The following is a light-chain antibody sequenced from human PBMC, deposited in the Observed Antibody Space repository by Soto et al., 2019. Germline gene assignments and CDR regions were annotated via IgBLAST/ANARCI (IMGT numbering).Light chain of an antibody. CDR3: QQRSNWPPIT. V-gene: IGKV3-11*01. J-gene: IGKJ5*01. CDR1: QAFGAI. CDR2: LPS. Sequence: EIVLTQSPATLSSFPGDRVTLSCRASQAFGAILSWYHHKPGPAPRLHIYLPSNRAAGIPARFSGSGSGTEFTLTISSLQSEDFAVYYCQQRSNWPPITFGQGTRLEI.